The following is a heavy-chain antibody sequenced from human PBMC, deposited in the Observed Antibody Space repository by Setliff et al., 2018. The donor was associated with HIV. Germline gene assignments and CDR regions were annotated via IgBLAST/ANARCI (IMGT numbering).Heavy chain of an antibody. CDR3: AKTIAALDY. CDR1: GFPFSTYA. CDR2: ISDSGDNI. V-gene: IGHV3-23*01. D-gene: IGHD6-13*01. Sequence: GGSLRLSCAASGFPFSTYAMNWVRQAPGKGLEWVSAISDSGDNIYYADSVKGRFTSSRDNSRDTLYLPMNSLRVEDTAVYFCAKTIAALDYWGQGTLVTVSS. J-gene: IGHJ4*02.